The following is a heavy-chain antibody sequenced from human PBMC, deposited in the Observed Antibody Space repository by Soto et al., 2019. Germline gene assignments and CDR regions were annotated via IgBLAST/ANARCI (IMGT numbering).Heavy chain of an antibody. CDR3: AKGAYYYGSGRPPYYYGMDV. CDR1: GFTFSSYG. V-gene: IGHV3-30*18. J-gene: IGHJ6*02. Sequence: QPGGSLRLSCAASGFTFSSYGMHWVRQAPGKGLEWVAVISYDGSNKYYADSVKGRFTISRDNSKNTLYLQMNSLRAEDTAVYYCAKGAYYYGSGRPPYYYGMDVWGQGTTVTVSS. CDR2: ISYDGSNK. D-gene: IGHD3-10*01.